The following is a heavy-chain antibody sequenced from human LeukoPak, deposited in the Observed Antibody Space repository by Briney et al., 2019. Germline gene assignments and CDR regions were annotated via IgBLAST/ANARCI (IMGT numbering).Heavy chain of an antibody. CDR3: ASRGCGGSSCYANWFDP. D-gene: IGHD2-15*01. V-gene: IGHV1-18*01. J-gene: IGHJ5*02. CDR1: GGTFSSYA. CDR2: ISAYNGNT. Sequence: EASVKVSCKASGGTFSSYAISWVRQAPGQGLEWMGWISAYNGNTNYAQKLQGRVTMTTDTSTSTAYMELRSLRSDDTAVYYCASRGCGGSSCYANWFDPWGQGTLVTVSS.